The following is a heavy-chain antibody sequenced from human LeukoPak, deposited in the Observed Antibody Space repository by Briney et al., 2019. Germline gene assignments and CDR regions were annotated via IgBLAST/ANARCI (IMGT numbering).Heavy chain of an antibody. V-gene: IGHV4-59*08. CDR3: ASERPTFWYFDL. CDR1: GGSISSYY. J-gene: IGHJ2*01. D-gene: IGHD3-16*01. CDR2: IYYSGST. Sequence: SETLSLTCTVSGGSISSYYWSWIRQPPGKGLEWIGYIYYSGSTNYNPSLKSRVTISVDTSKNQFSLKLSSVTAADTAVYYCASERPTFWYFDLWGRGTLVTVS.